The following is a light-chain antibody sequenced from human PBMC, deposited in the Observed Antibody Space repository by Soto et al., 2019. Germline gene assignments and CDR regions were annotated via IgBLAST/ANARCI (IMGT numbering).Light chain of an antibody. CDR3: AARDDSLSGYV. J-gene: IGLJ1*01. CDR1: SSNIGSNY. CDR2: RNN. Sequence: QSVLTQPPSASGTPGQRFTISCSGSSSNIGSNYVYWYQQLPGTAPKLLIYRNNQRPSGVPDRFSGSKSGTSASLAISGLRSEDEDDYYCAARDDSLSGYVLGTGTKLTVL. V-gene: IGLV1-47*01.